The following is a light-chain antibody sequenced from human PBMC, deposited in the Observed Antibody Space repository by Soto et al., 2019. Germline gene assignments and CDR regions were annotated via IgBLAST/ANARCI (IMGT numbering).Light chain of an antibody. CDR2: EVS. J-gene: IGLJ1*01. Sequence: QSVLTQPASVSGSPGQSITISCTGTSSDVGGYNHVSWYQHHPGKAPKLIIFEVSNRPSGVSNRFSGSKSGNTASLTISGLQAEDEADYYCSSYTSRSTLDYVFGSGTKLTVL. V-gene: IGLV2-14*01. CDR3: SSYTSRSTLDYV. CDR1: SSDVGGYNH.